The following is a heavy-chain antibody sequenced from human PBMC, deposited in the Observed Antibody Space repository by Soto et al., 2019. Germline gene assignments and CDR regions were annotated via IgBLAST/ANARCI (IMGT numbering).Heavy chain of an antibody. CDR3: AKNYYDSSGPSGY. Sequence: GGSLRLSCAASGFTFSSYGMHWVRQAPGKGLEWVAVISYDGSNIYYADSVKGRFTISRDNSKNTLYLQMNSLRAEDTAVYYCAKNYYDSSGPSGYWGQGTLVTVSS. V-gene: IGHV3-30*18. CDR1: GFTFSSYG. D-gene: IGHD3-22*01. J-gene: IGHJ4*02. CDR2: ISYDGSNI.